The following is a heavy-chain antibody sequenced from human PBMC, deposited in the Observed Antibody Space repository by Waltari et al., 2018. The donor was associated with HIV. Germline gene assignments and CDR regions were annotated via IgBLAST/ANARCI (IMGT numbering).Heavy chain of an antibody. CDR3: ARAFFNFWTLSHVDL. D-gene: IGHD3-3*01. Sequence: HEQLVESGGGLVKPGGSLRLSCTASGFSFSSYYITWVRRAPGKGLQFLAYINSRSTADFYAGSVRGRFTIARDNSKNLLSLEMDSLRTEDTAIYYCARAFFNFWTLSHVDLWGRGTTVTVS. V-gene: IGHV3-11*01. CDR1: GFSFSSYY. CDR2: INSRSTAD. J-gene: IGHJ6*03.